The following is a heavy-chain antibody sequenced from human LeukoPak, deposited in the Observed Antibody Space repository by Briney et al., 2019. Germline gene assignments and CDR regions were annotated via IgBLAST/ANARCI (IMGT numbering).Heavy chain of an antibody. J-gene: IGHJ4*02. CDR3: AKKSSAWFGDDY. CDR2: ISGSGGST. CDR1: GFXFSNYA. D-gene: IGHD6-19*01. Sequence: PGGSLRLSCAASGFXFSNYAISWVRQAPGKGLEWVSGISGSGGSTYYADSVKGRFTISRDNSKNTLYLQMNSLRAEDTAVYFCAKKSSAWFGDDYWGQGTLVTVSS. V-gene: IGHV3-23*01.